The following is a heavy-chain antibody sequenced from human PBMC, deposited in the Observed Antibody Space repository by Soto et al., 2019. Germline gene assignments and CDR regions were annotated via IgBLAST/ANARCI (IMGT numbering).Heavy chain of an antibody. Sequence: EVQLVESGGGVVQPGGSLRLSCAASEFTFNNYWMHWVRQVPGKGLEWVSRINTDGSTTNYADSVMGRFTISRDNADNTGYLQMNSLRAEDTAVYYCARGIDLKYGLDVWGKGATVTVSS. D-gene: IGHD2-21*01. CDR1: EFTFNNYW. CDR3: ARGIDLKYGLDV. J-gene: IGHJ6*04. CDR2: INTDGSTT. V-gene: IGHV3-74*01.